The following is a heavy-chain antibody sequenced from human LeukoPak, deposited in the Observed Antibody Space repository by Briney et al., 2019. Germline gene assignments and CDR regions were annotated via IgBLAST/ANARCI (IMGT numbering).Heavy chain of an antibody. CDR3: ARGTNYNDGSGFFGFYYFGF. J-gene: IGHJ4*02. CDR1: GFTFSSYS. Sequence: GGSLRLSCAASGFTFSSYSMNWVRQAPGKGLVWVSRINSDGSVTDYADSVKGRFTISRDNAKNTLYLQMNSLRVEDTAMYYCARGTNYNDGSGFFGFYYFGFWGQGTLVTVTS. CDR2: INSDGSVT. V-gene: IGHV3-74*01. D-gene: IGHD3-22*01.